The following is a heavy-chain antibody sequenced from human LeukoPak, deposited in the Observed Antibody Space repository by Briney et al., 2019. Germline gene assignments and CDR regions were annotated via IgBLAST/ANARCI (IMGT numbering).Heavy chain of an antibody. Sequence: GGSLRLSCTASGFTFSNSGMSWVRQAPGKGLEWVSAISNSGGSTFYADSVKGRFSISRDNSKNTLYLQVNSLRAEDTAVYYCASSGGSYSDAFDIWGQGTMVTVSS. D-gene: IGHD1-26*01. CDR3: ASSGGSYSDAFDI. V-gene: IGHV3-23*01. CDR2: ISNSGGST. CDR1: GFTFSNSG. J-gene: IGHJ3*02.